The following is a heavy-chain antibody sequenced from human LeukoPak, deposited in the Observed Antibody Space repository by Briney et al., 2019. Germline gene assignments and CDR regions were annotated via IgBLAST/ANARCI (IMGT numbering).Heavy chain of an antibody. D-gene: IGHD2-21*01. CDR3: AHLGGADDFVH. CDR1: GFSLGATGVG. CDR2: IYSNVDK. Sequence: SGPTLVKPTQTLTLTCTFSGFSLGATGVGVGWIRHPPREALEWLALIYSNVDKRYSPSLKSRLTITKDTSKNQVVLTMTNMDPVDTATYYCAHLGGADDFVHWGQGTLVTVSS. J-gene: IGHJ4*02. V-gene: IGHV2-5*01.